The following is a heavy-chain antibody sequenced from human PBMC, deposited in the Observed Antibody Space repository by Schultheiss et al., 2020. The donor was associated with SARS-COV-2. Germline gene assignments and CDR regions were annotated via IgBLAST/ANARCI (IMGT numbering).Heavy chain of an antibody. J-gene: IGHJ3*02. CDR1: GFTFSTYA. Sequence: GGSLRLSCSASGFTFSTYAMHWVRQAPGKGLEYVSAISSNGGSTYYADSVKGRFTISRDNSKNTLYLQMSSLRAEDTAVYYCVIRAGSGSYLAFDIWGQGTMVTVSS. CDR2: ISSNGGST. CDR3: VIRAGSGSYLAFDI. D-gene: IGHD3-10*01. V-gene: IGHV3-64D*06.